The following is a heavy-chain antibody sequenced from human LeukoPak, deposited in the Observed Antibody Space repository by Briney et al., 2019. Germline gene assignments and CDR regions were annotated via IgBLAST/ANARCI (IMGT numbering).Heavy chain of an antibody. D-gene: IGHD3-10*01. CDR2: IYYSGST. CDR3: ARHPLGSGSYYHRQGNWFDP. CDR1: GGSISSSSYY. V-gene: IGHV4-39*01. Sequence: PSETLSLTCTVSGGSISSSSYYWGWIRQPPGKGLEWIGSIYYSGSTYYNPSLKSRVTISVDTSKNQFSLKLSSVTAADTAVYYCARHPLGSGSYYHRQGNWFDPWGQGTLVTVSS. J-gene: IGHJ5*02.